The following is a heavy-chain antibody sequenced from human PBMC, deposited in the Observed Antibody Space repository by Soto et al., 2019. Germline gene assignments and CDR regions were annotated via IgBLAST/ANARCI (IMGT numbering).Heavy chain of an antibody. D-gene: IGHD5-18*01. Sequence: EVKLVESGGGLVQPGGSLRLSCAASGFTFSSFWMSWVRQAPGKGLEWVATINQDGSEKYYVSSVKGRFTISRDNAKNSLFVQMNSLRAEDTAVYFCARDYTAIVSFYFDYWGQGTLVTVSS. CDR1: GFTFSSFW. CDR2: INQDGSEK. CDR3: ARDYTAIVSFYFDY. J-gene: IGHJ4*02. V-gene: IGHV3-7*01.